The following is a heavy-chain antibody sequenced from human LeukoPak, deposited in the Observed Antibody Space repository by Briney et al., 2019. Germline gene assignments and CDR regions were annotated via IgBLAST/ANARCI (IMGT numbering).Heavy chain of an antibody. Sequence: GGSLRLSCAAAGFTFSRYWMHWVRQGPGKGLVWVSRINIDGSDTTYADFVKGRFTISRDNAKNTPYLQMNSLRAEDSAVYYCVRSAGYAVDYWGQGTLVTVSS. V-gene: IGHV3-74*01. D-gene: IGHD5-12*01. J-gene: IGHJ4*02. CDR2: INIDGSDT. CDR3: VRSAGYAVDY. CDR1: GFTFSRYW.